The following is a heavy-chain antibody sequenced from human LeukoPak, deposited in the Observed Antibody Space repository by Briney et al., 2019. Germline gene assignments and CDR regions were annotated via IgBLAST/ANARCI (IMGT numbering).Heavy chain of an antibody. J-gene: IGHJ4*02. V-gene: IGHV4-4*07. D-gene: IGHD1-14*01. CDR1: GGSISGYF. Sequence: SETLSLTCTVSGGSISGYFCTWLRQSAGAGLECIGRIHTSGTTYYNPSLRSRVSMSVDTSNNKFSLRLSSVTAADTAVYYCARDPAGHGRYFDYRGQGALVTVSS. CDR2: IHTSGTT. CDR3: ARDPAGHGRYFDY.